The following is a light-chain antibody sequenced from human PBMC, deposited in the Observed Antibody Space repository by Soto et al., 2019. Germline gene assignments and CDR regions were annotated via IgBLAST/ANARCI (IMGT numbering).Light chain of an antibody. CDR2: GAC. J-gene: IGKJ1*01. CDR3: QQYKNWPPWT. V-gene: IGKV3-15*01. Sequence: EIVMTQSPATLSVSPGERATLSCRASQSVRSNLAWYQQKPGQDPRLLIYGACTRATGSPARFSGSGSGTECNLTISRLQSEDFAVDYCQQYKNWPPWTFGQGTQVESK. CDR1: QSVRSN.